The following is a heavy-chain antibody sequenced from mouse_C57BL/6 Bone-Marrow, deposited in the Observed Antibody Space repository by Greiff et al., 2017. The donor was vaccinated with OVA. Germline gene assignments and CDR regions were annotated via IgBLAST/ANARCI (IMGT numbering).Heavy chain of an antibody. V-gene: IGHV1-82*01. D-gene: IGHD1-1*01. CDR3: ARDTTVVATGDY. CDR1: GYAFSSSW. Sequence: VQLQQSGPELVKPGASVKISCKASGYAFSSSWMNWVKQRPGKGLEWIGRIYPGDGDTNYNGKFKGKATLTADKSSSTAYMQLSSLTSEDSAVYFCARDTTVVATGDYWGQGTLVTVSA. J-gene: IGHJ3*01. CDR2: IYPGDGDT.